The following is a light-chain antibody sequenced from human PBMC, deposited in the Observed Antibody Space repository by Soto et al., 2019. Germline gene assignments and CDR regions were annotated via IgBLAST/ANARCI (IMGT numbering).Light chain of an antibody. CDR2: GAS. V-gene: IGKV3-20*01. J-gene: IGKJ2*01. CDR3: QQYGSSPPT. Sequence: EIVLTQSPGTLSLSPGEIATLSCSASHSVSSTYLAWYQQKPIQAPRLLIYGASSRATGSPDRFSGSGSGTDFTLTISRLEPEDFAVYYCQQYGSSPPTFGHGTKLEIK. CDR1: HSVSSTY.